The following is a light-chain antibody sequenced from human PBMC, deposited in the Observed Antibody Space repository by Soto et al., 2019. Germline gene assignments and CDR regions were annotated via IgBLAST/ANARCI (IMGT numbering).Light chain of an antibody. CDR3: GSWDSSLSAYV. V-gene: IGLV1-51*01. Sequence: QSVLTQPPSVSAAPGQKVTISCSGSSSNIGGNSVSWYQQLPGTAPKLLIYDDNKRPSGIPDRFSGSKSGTSATLGITGFQTGDEADYYCGSWDSSLSAYVFGTGTKVTF. CDR2: DDN. CDR1: SSNIGGNS. J-gene: IGLJ1*01.